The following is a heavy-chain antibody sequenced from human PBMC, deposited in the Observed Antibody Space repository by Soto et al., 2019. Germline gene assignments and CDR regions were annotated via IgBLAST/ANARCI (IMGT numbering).Heavy chain of an antibody. V-gene: IGHV3-73*01. Sequence: PGGSLRHSCVFSGFSLIDSAIHWVRQASGKGLEWVGRVRSKTQNYATEFAASVRGRFTISRDESKKTIYLHMSGLKTEDTAVYYCTRHTVDYWGQGTPVTVSS. CDR1: GFSLIDSA. D-gene: IGHD4-4*01. CDR2: VRSKTQNYAT. J-gene: IGHJ4*02. CDR3: TRHTVDY.